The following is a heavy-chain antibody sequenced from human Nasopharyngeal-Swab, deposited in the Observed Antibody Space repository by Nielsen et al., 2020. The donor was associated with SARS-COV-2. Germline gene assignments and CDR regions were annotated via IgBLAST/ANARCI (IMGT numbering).Heavy chain of an antibody. CDR2: ISYDGSNK. J-gene: IGHJ3*02. Sequence: GESLKISCAASGFTFSSYGMHWVRQAPGKGLEWVAVISYDGSNKYYADSVKGRFTISRDNSKNTLYLQMNSLRAEDTAVYYCARELDSSGPLDAFDIWGQGTMVTVSS. V-gene: IGHV3-30*03. CDR3: ARELDSSGPLDAFDI. CDR1: GFTFSSYG. D-gene: IGHD3-22*01.